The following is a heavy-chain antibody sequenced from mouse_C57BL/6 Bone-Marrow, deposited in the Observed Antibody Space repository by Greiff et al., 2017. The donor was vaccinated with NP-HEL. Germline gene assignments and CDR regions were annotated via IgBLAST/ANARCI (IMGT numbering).Heavy chain of an antibody. V-gene: IGHV1-54*01. Sequence: QVQLQQPGAELVRPGTSVKVSCKASGYAFTNYLIEWVKQRPGQGLEWIGVISPGSGGTYYTEKFKGKVTLTADNSSSTAYMQLSRLTAEDSAVYVGASEGGRLSPLAYGGQGTLVTVSA. CDR2: ISPGSGGT. CDR1: GYAFTNYL. CDR3: ASEGGRLSPLAY. J-gene: IGHJ3*01. D-gene: IGHD1-1*02.